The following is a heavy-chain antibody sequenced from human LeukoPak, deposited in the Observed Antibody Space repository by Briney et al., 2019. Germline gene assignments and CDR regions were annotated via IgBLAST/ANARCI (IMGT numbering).Heavy chain of an antibody. CDR2: IIPILGIA. CDR1: GGTFSSYA. V-gene: IGHV1-69*04. J-gene: IGHJ5*02. Sequence: SVKVSCKASGGTFSSYATSWVRQAPGQGLEWMGRIIPILGIANYAQKFQGRVTITADKSTSTAYMELSSLRSEDTAVYYCARDRQRWLQSNNWFDPWGQGTLVTVSS. D-gene: IGHD5-24*01. CDR3: ARDRQRWLQSNNWFDP.